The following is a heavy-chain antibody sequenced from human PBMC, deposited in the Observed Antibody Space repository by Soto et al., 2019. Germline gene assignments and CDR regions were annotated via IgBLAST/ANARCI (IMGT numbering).Heavy chain of an antibody. Sequence: HVQLQESGPGLVKPSETLSLSCSVSGASLLSSYWSWVRQPAGKGLEWIGHIFSSGRTSYNPSLKSRLTMSIDVSNNLFSLNLSSVTAADTAVYYCAKGWDVKYFDHCGQGTLVTVSS. CDR2: IFSSGRT. CDR3: AKGWDVKYFDH. J-gene: IGHJ4*02. V-gene: IGHV4-4*07. D-gene: IGHD1-26*01. CDR1: GASLLSSY.